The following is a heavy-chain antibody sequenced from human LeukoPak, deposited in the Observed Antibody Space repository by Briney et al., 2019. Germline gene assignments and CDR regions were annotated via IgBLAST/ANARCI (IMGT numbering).Heavy chain of an antibody. J-gene: IGHJ6*04. D-gene: IGHD4-23*01. V-gene: IGHV1-46*01. CDR3: ARVLSLYGGNHPPAV. CDR2: INPSGGNA. CDR1: VYIYPTYY. Sequence: ASVKVSCKASVYIYPTYYMHWVRQPRGRGLEWMGIINPSGGNASYAQKFQGRVTMNRATCTSTVYMELSSLRSEDTAVYDCARVLSLYGGNHPPAVWGKGTTVTVSS.